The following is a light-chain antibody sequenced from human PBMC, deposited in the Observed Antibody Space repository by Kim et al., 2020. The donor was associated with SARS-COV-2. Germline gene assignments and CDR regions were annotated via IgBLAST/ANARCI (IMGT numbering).Light chain of an antibody. Sequence: PSVSTGERATLSCRASQNIGFNLAWYQQKPGQAPRLLIHGASTRATGIPARFSGSGSGTEFTLTINSLQSEDFAVYHCQQYNNLYTFGQGTKLEI. J-gene: IGKJ2*01. CDR2: GAS. CDR1: QNIGFN. CDR3: QQYNNLYT. V-gene: IGKV3-15*01.